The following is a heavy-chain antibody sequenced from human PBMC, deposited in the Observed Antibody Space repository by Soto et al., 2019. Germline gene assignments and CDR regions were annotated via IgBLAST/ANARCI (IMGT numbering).Heavy chain of an antibody. D-gene: IGHD2-15*01. CDR2: ISGSGGST. J-gene: IGHJ4*02. CDR3: AKVRVRESTPADY. V-gene: IGHV3-23*01. CDR1: GFTFSSYA. Sequence: EVQLLESGGGLVQPGGSLRLSCAASGFTFSSYAMSWVRQAPGKGLDWVSAISGSGGSTYYADSVKGRFTISRDNSKNTLYLQMNSLRAEDTAVYYCAKVRVRESTPADYWGQGTLVTVSS.